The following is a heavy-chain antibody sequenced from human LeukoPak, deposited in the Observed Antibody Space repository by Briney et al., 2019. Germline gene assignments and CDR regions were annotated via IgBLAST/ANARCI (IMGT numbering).Heavy chain of an antibody. V-gene: IGHV4-59*01. J-gene: IGHJ4*02. CDR1: GGSFSSYY. D-gene: IGHD6-19*01. CDR3: ARGEIAVAGYFDY. Sequence: PSETLSLTCAVYGGSFSSYYWSWIRQPPGKGLEWIGYIYYSGSTNYNPSLKSRVTISVDTSKNQFSLKLSSVTAADTAVYYCARGEIAVAGYFDYWGQGTLVTVSS. CDR2: IYYSGST.